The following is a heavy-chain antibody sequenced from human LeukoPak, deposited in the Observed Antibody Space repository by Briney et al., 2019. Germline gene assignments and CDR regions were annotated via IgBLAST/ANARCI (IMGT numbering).Heavy chain of an antibody. J-gene: IGHJ4*02. CDR2: IYPGDSDT. Sequence: GESLKISCKGSGYSFTTYWIGWVRQTPGRGLEWMAMIYPGDSDTRYSPSFQGQVTISADKSINTAYLQWSSLKASDTAIYYCARAMYGSNTYYVFDFWGQGTLVTVSS. CDR3: ARAMYGSNTYYVFDF. V-gene: IGHV5-51*01. D-gene: IGHD3-10*01. CDR1: GYSFTTYW.